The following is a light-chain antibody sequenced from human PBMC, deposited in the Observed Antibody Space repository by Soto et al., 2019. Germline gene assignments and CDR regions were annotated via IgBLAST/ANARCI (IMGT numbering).Light chain of an antibody. CDR1: QSVSSN. Sequence: EIVMTQSPDTLSVSPGERATLSCRASQSVSSNLAWYQQKSGQTPRLLIYGASTRATDIPVRFSGSGSGTEFTLTISSLQSEDFAVYYCQQYDNWPLTFGGGTKVGIK. J-gene: IGKJ4*01. CDR3: QQYDNWPLT. V-gene: IGKV3-15*01. CDR2: GAS.